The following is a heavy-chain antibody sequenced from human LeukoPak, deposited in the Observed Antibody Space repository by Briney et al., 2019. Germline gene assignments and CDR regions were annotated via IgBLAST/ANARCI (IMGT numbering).Heavy chain of an antibody. D-gene: IGHD3-10*01. Sequence: GGSLRLSCAASGFNVAAYAMYWVRQPPGKSLEWVSLISGDSDNKYSAASMKGRFAISRDNSKNSLYLQMNSLTTEDTALYYCAIAYESGSFYRAFAYWGQGALVTVSS. V-gene: IGHV3-43*02. CDR1: GFNVAAYA. CDR3: AIAYESGSFYRAFAY. CDR2: ISGDSDNK. J-gene: IGHJ4*02.